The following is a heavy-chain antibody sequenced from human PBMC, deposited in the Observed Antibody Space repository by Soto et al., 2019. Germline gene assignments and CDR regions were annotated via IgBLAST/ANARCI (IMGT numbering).Heavy chain of an antibody. Sequence: QVQLVQSGAEVKKPGSSVKVSCKASGGTFSTYTITWVRQAPEHGLGRLGGIIPIIGIINYAQKFQARVTITADKFTGTAYMELTRLRSDDTAVYYCAGDPDSHYNDSHAYSDPWGQGTLVTVSS. J-gene: IGHJ5*02. CDR3: AGDPDSHYNDSHAYSDP. CDR2: IIPIIGII. V-gene: IGHV1-69*08. CDR1: GGTFSTYT. D-gene: IGHD3-22*01.